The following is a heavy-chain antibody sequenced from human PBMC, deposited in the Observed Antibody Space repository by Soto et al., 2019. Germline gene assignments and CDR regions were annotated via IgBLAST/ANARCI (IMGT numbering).Heavy chain of an antibody. Sequence: GGSLRLSCAASGFTFSSYAMSWVRQAPGKGLEWVSAISGSGGSTYYADSVKGRFTISRDNSKNTLYLQMNSLRAEDTAVYYCAKEWPIAAAGSYGMDVWGQGTTVTVSS. D-gene: IGHD6-13*01. CDR1: GFTFSSYA. V-gene: IGHV3-23*01. CDR3: AKEWPIAAAGSYGMDV. J-gene: IGHJ6*02. CDR2: ISGSGGST.